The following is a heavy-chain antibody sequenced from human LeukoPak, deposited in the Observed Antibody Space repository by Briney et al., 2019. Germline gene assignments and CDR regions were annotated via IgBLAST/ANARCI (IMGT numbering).Heavy chain of an antibody. J-gene: IGHJ5*02. CDR1: GYTFTSYG. CDR3: ARAGYCSSTSCYHQPNNWFDP. V-gene: IGHV1-18*01. Sequence: ASVKVSCKASGYTFTSYGISWVRQAPGQGLEWMGWISAYNGNTNYAQKLQGRVTMTTDTSTSTAYMELRSRRSDDTAVYYCARAGYCSSTSCYHQPNNWFDPWGQGTLVTVSS. D-gene: IGHD2-2*01. CDR2: ISAYNGNT.